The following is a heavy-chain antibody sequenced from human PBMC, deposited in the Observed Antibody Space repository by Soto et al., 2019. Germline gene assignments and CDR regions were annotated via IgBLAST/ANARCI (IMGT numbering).Heavy chain of an antibody. V-gene: IGHV3-72*01. CDR2: TRNKANSYTT. J-gene: IGHJ4*02. CDR3: ATLGGYSGYDWNDY. CDR1: GFTFSDHY. Sequence: GESLKISCAASGFTFSDHYMDWVRQAPGKGLEWVGRTRNKANSYTTEYAASVKGRFTISRDDSKNSLYLQMNSLKTEDTAVYYCATLGGYSGYDWNDYWGQGTLVTVSS. D-gene: IGHD5-12*01.